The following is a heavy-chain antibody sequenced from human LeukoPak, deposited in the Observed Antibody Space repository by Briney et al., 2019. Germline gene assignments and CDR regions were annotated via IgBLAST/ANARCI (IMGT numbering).Heavy chain of an antibody. D-gene: IGHD1-26*01. Sequence: SETLSLTCTVSGGSISSYYWSWIRQPPGKGLEWIGYIYYSGSTNYNPSLKSRVTISVDTSKNQFSLKLSSVTAADTAVYYCARHLWGKWELLPDAFDIWGQGTMVTVSS. V-gene: IGHV4-59*08. CDR1: GGSISSYY. J-gene: IGHJ3*02. CDR2: IYYSGST. CDR3: ARHLWGKWELLPDAFDI.